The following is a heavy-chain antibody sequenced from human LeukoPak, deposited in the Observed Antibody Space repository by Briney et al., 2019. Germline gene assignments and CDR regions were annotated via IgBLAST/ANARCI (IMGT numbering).Heavy chain of an antibody. V-gene: IGHV5-51*01. CDR2: IYPGDSVS. Sequence: GESLKISCKGSGYSFSSYWIGWVRRMPGKGLEWMGIIYPGDSVSRYSPSFQGQVTISADKSINTAYLHWSSLKASDTAMYYCARGLVGYCSSTTCYAAAFDIWGQGTMVTVSS. D-gene: IGHD2-2*01. CDR3: ARGLVGYCSSTTCYAAAFDI. J-gene: IGHJ3*02. CDR1: GYSFSSYW.